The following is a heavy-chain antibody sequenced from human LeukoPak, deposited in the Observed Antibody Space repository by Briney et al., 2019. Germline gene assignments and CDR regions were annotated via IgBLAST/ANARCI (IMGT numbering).Heavy chain of an antibody. J-gene: IGHJ4*02. CDR1: GFTFSSYA. CDR3: VKEGQQRGVAGFDY. CDR2: VSSNGGTT. V-gene: IGHV3-64D*06. D-gene: IGHD6-13*01. Sequence: GGSLRLSCSASGFTFSSYAMLWVRQAPGKGLEYVSAVSSNGGTTYYADSVKGRFTISRDNSKNSLYLQMSSLRAEDTAVYYCVKEGQQRGVAGFDYWGQGTLVTVSS.